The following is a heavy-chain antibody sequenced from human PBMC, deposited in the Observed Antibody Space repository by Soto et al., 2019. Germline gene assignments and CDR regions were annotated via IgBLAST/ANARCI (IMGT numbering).Heavy chain of an antibody. V-gene: IGHV3-21*01. Sequence: PWGSLRVSCAASGFTFSDYDMIWVRQAPGKGLDWVSFISSRSDYIYYADSVKGRFTISRDNAKNSLYLQMNSLRAEDTAVYSCARVFVVAVPAATNWFDPWGQGTLVTVS. CDR1: GFTFSDYD. CDR3: ARVFVVAVPAATNWFDP. CDR2: ISSRSDYI. J-gene: IGHJ5*01. D-gene: IGHD2-2*01.